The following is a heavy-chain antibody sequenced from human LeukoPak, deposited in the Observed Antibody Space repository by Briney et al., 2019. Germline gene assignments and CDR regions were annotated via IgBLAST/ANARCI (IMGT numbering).Heavy chain of an antibody. CDR3: ARDHGIAAAGLFWFDP. Sequence: TGGSLRLSCAASGFTFSSYGMHWVRQAPGKGLEWVAVISYDGSNKYYADSVKGRFTISRDNSKNTLYLQMNSLRAEDTAVYYCARDHGIAAAGLFWFDPWGQGTLVTVSS. CDR1: GFTFSSYG. J-gene: IGHJ5*02. D-gene: IGHD6-13*01. V-gene: IGHV3-30*03. CDR2: ISYDGSNK.